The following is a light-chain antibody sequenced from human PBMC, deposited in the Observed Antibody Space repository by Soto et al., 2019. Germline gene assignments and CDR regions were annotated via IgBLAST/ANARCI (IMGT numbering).Light chain of an antibody. CDR2: EVS. J-gene: IGLJ1*01. CDR1: SSDVGGYNY. CDR3: ASYTTSSTYV. Sequence: QSVLTQPASVSGSPGQSITISCTGTSSDVGGYNYVSWYQQVPGKAPKLIIYEVSNRPSGVSARFSGSRSGNTASLSISGLHAYDEADDYCASYTTSSTYVFGTGTKVTVL. V-gene: IGLV2-14*01.